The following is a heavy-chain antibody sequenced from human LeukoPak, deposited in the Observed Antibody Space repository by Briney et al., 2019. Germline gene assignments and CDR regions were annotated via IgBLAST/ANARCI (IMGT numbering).Heavy chain of an antibody. CDR1: GFTFSSYE. V-gene: IGHV3-48*03. D-gene: IGHD1-20*01. CDR2: ISSSGSTI. J-gene: IGHJ6*02. Sequence: QPGGSLRLSCAASGFTFSSYEMNWVRQAPGKGLEWVSYISSSGSTIYYADSVKGRFTISRDNAKNSLYLQMNSLRAEDTAVYYCASGEMPNPYNWNDDGDYYYYGMDVWGQGTTVTVSS. CDR3: ASGEMPNPYNWNDDGDYYYYGMDV.